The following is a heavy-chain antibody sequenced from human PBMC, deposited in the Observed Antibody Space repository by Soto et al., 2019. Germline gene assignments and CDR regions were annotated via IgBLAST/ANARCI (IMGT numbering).Heavy chain of an antibody. D-gene: IGHD3-10*01. Sequence: SVKVSCKASGGTFSSYTISWVRQAPGQGLEWMGRIIPILGIANYAQKFQGRVTITADKSTSTAYMELSSLRSEDTAVYYCARALRPHTYYYGSGSYYTPIRYYHYGMAVWGQGTSVPVYS. CDR3: ARALRPHTYYYGSGSYYTPIRYYHYGMAV. V-gene: IGHV1-69*02. J-gene: IGHJ6*02. CDR2: IIPILGIA. CDR1: GGTFSSYT.